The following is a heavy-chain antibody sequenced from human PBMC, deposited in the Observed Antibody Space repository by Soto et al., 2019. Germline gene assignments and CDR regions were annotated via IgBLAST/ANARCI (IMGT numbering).Heavy chain of an antibody. CDR2: INHSGST. V-gene: IGHV4-34*01. J-gene: IGHJ4*02. D-gene: IGHD1-26*01. CDR3: ARGGRELLHYFDY. Sequence: TLSLTCAVYGGSFSGYYLSWIRQPPGKGLEWIGEINHSGSTNYNPSLKSRVTISVDTSKNQFSLKLSSVTAADTAVYYCARGGRELLHYFDYWGQGTLVTVSS. CDR1: GGSFSGYY.